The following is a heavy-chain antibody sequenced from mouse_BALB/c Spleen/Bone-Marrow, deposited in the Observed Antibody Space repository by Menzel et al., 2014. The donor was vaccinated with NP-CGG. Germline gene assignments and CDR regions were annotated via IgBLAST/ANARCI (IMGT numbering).Heavy chain of an antibody. D-gene: IGHD4-1*01. CDR3: TTGAY. Sequence: QVQLQQSGAELVRPGASVKLSCKASGYTFTSYWINWVKQRPGQGLEWIGNIYPSDSYTNYNQKFKDKATLTVDKSSSTAYVQLSSPTSEDSAVYYCTTGAYWGQGTLVTVSA. CDR1: GYTFTSYW. CDR2: IYPSDSYT. J-gene: IGHJ3*01. V-gene: IGHV1-69*02.